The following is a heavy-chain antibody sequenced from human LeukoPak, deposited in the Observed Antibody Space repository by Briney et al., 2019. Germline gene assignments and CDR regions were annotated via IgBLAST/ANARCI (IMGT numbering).Heavy chain of an antibody. J-gene: IGHJ6*02. D-gene: IGHD3/OR15-3a*01. Sequence: SQTLSLTCTVSGGSISSGGYYWSWIRQHPGKGLEWIGCIYYSGSTYYNPSLKSRVTISVDTSKNQFSLKLSSVTAADTAVYYCARENVILAYGMDVWGQGTTVTVSS. CDR3: ARENVILAYGMDV. CDR1: GGSISSGGYY. CDR2: IYYSGST. V-gene: IGHV4-31*03.